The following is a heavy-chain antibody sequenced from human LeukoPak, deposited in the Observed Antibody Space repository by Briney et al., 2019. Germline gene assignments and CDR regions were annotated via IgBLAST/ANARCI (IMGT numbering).Heavy chain of an antibody. CDR1: GYTFTSYD. J-gene: IGHJ4*02. CDR3: AYSTYGGFDY. D-gene: IGHD4-11*01. Sequence: ASMKVSCKASGYTFTSYDINWVRQATGQGLEWMGWMNPNSSNTGYAQKFQGRVTITRNTSIRPAYMELSSLRSEGTAVYYCAYSTYGGFDYWGQGTLVTVSS. CDR2: MNPNSSNT. V-gene: IGHV1-8*03.